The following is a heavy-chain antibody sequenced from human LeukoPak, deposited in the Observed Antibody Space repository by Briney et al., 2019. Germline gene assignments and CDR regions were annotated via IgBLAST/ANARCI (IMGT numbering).Heavy chain of an antibody. J-gene: IGHJ4*02. Sequence: GGSLRLSCAASGFTFTDYWMTWVRQAPGQGLEWMANIRQDGGATYYGDSVKGRFTISRGNAKNSLFLQMNNLRAEDTAVYYCATSKNTAGGPYWGQGTLVTVSS. D-gene: IGHD6-13*01. V-gene: IGHV3-7*01. CDR2: IRQDGGAT. CDR3: ATSKNTAGGPY. CDR1: GFTFTDYW.